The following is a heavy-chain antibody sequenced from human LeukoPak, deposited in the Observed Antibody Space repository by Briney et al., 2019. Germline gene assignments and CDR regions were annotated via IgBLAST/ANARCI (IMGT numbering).Heavy chain of an antibody. Sequence: GESLKISCKGSGYSFTSYWIGWVRQMPGKGLEWMGIIYPGDSDTKYSPSFQGQVTISVDKSISTAYLHWSSLKASDTAMYYCASPKFGYGSAFDYWGQGTLVTVSS. CDR1: GYSFTSYW. CDR2: IYPGDSDT. J-gene: IGHJ4*02. D-gene: IGHD6-19*01. V-gene: IGHV5-51*01. CDR3: ASPKFGYGSAFDY.